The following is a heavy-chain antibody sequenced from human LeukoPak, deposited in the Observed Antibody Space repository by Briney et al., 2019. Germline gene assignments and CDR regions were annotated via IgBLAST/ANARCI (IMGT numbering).Heavy chain of an antibody. CDR3: AKGGYNTSLDP. D-gene: IGHD3-10*01. Sequence: GGSLRLSCAASGFTFSHYAMSWVRQAPGKGLEWVSTISSGGGSTYSADSVKGRFTISRDNSKNTLYLQMNSLRGEDTAVYYCAKGGYNTSLDPWGQGTLVSVSS. CDR1: GFTFSHYA. CDR2: ISSGGGST. V-gene: IGHV3-23*01. J-gene: IGHJ5*02.